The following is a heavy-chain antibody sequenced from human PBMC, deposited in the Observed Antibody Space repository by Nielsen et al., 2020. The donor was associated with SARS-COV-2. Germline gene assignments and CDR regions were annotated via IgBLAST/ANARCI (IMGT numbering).Heavy chain of an antibody. V-gene: IGHV5-10-1*01. Sequence: GESLKISCKGSGYSFTSYWISWVRQMPGKGLEWMGRIDPSDSSTNYSPSFQGHVTISADKSISTAYLQWSSLQASDSAIYYCARHPRGSGTYYYPSDSSAFTWFAPWGQGTLVTVSS. J-gene: IGHJ5*02. CDR2: IDPSDSST. D-gene: IGHD3-10*01. CDR3: ARHPRGSGTYYYPSDSSAFTWFAP. CDR1: GYSFTSYW.